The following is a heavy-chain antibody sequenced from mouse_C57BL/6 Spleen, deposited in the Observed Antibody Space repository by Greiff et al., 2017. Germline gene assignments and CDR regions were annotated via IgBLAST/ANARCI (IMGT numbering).Heavy chain of an antibody. D-gene: IGHD1-1*01. V-gene: IGHV1-15*01. CDR2: IDPETGGT. Sequence: QVQLQQSGAELVRPGASVTLSCKASGYTFTDYEMHWVKQTPVHGLEWIGAIDPETGGTAYNQKFKGKAILTADKSSSTAYMELRSLTSEDSAAYYCTIITTVVGFDYWGQGTTLTVSS. CDR3: TIITTVVGFDY. J-gene: IGHJ2*01. CDR1: GYTFTDYE.